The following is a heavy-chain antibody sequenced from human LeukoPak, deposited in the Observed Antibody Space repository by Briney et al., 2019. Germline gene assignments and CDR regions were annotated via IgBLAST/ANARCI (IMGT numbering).Heavy chain of an antibody. V-gene: IGHV3-64D*06. Sequence: GGSLRLSCSASRFTFSSYAMHWVRQAPGKGLQYVSAISSNGGSTYYANSVKGRFTISRDNSKNTLYLQMRSLRAEDTAVYYCVAHCSSTRCYLSFFDYWGQGTMVTVSS. CDR1: RFTFSSYA. CDR2: ISSNGGST. D-gene: IGHD2-2*01. J-gene: IGHJ4*02. CDR3: VAHCSSTRCYLSFFDY.